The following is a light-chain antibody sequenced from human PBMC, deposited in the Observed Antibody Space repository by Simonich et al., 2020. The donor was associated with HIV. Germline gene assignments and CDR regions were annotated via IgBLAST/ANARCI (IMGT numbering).Light chain of an antibody. CDR1: SSNIGAGFD. J-gene: IGLJ3*02. Sequence: QSVLTQPPSVSGAPGQRVTISCTGSSSNIGAGFDVHWYQQLPGTAPKPLIYGNSKRPSGVPDRFSGSKSGTSASLAITGLQADDEADYYCQSSDSSLSGSVFGGGTKLTVL. CDR3: QSSDSSLSGSV. CDR2: GNS. V-gene: IGLV1-40*01.